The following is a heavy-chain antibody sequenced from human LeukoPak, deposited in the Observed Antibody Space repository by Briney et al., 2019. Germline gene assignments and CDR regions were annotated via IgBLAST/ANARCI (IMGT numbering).Heavy chain of an antibody. CDR1: GFTFSSYA. CDR2: ISGSGGST. D-gene: IGHD6-13*01. V-gene: IGHV3-23*01. J-gene: IGHJ4*02. Sequence: QSGGSLRLSCAASGFTFSSYAMSWVRQAPGKGLEWVSAISGSGGSTYYADSVKGRFTISRDNSKNTLYLQMNSLRAEDTAVYYCAKVRYSSSWYLRSGFDYWGQGTLVTVSS. CDR3: AKVRYSSSWYLRSGFDY.